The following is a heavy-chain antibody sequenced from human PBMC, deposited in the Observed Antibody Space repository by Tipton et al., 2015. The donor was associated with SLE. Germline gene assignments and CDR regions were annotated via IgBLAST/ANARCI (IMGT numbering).Heavy chain of an antibody. D-gene: IGHD5-18*01. CDR3: ARQLYSYGVAY. V-gene: IGHV4-31*02. Sequence: LRLSCTVSGASISSGSYYWNWIRQHPGKGLEWIGYIHYSGSTYYNPSLESRVTISIDTSKNHFSLKMTSVTAADTAVYYCARQLYSYGVAYWGHGTLVTVSS. CDR1: GASISSGSYY. J-gene: IGHJ4*03. CDR2: IHYSGST.